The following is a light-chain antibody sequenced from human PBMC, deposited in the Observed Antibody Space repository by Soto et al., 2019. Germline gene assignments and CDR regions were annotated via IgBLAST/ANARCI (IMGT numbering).Light chain of an antibody. CDR2: GAS. Sequence: EIVMTQSPATLSVSPGERATLSCRASQSVSSNLAWYQQKPGQAPRLLIYGASTGATGIPARFSGSGSGTEFTLTISSLLSEDFAVYYCQQYNNWPWTFGQGTKVDIK. CDR3: QQYNNWPWT. V-gene: IGKV3-15*01. CDR1: QSVSSN. J-gene: IGKJ1*01.